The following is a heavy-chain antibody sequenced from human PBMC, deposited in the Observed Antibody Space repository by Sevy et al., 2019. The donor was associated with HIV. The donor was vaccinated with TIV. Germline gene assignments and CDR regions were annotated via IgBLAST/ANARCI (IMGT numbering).Heavy chain of an antibody. CDR3: AIEYPYSGYDY. D-gene: IGHD5-12*01. CDR2: ISYDGSNK. J-gene: IGHJ4*02. CDR1: GFTFSSYA. Sequence: GGSLRLSCAASGFTFSSYAMHWVRQAPGKGLEWVAVISYDGSNKYYADSVKGRFTISRDNSKNTLYLQMNSLRAEDTAVYYCAIEYPYSGYDYWGQGTLVTVSS. V-gene: IGHV3-30-3*01.